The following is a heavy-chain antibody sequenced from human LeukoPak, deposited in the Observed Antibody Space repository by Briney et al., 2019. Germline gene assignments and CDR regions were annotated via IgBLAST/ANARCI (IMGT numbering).Heavy chain of an antibody. CDR3: ASLNWFDP. Sequence: GGSLRLSCAASGFTFSSYAMHWVRQAPGKGLEWVAVISYDGSNKYYADSVKGRFTISRDNSKNTLYLQMNSLGAEDTAVYYCASLNWFDPWGQGTLVTVSS. V-gene: IGHV3-30*04. CDR1: GFTFSSYA. J-gene: IGHJ5*02. CDR2: ISYDGSNK.